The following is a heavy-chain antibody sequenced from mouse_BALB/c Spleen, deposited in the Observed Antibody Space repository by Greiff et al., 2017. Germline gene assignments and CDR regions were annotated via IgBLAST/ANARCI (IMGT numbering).Heavy chain of an antibody. CDR2: ISDGGSYT. CDR3: ARQLGLAWFAY. D-gene: IGHD3-1*01. CDR1: GFTFSDYY. J-gene: IGHJ3*01. V-gene: IGHV5-4*02. Sequence: EVMLVESGGGLVKPGGSLKLSCAASGFTFSDYYMYWVRQTPEKRLEWVATISDGGSYTYYPDSVKGRFTISRDNAKNNLYLQMSSLKSEDTAMYYCARQLGLAWFAYWGQGTLVTVSA.